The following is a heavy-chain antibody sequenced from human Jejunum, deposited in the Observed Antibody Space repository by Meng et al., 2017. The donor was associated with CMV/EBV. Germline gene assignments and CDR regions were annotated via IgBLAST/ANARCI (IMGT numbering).Heavy chain of an antibody. CDR1: GFTFSPYW. CDR3: ARGGGNTRFDY. CDR2: INQHGSEG. V-gene: IGHV3-7*01. D-gene: IGHD3-16*01. Sequence: CVASGFTFSPYWMSWVRQAPWKGLEWVANINQHGSEGSYVGSVKGRFTISRDNAKNSLYLQMNSLRAEDTAVYYCARGGGNTRFDYWGQGTLVTVSS. J-gene: IGHJ4*02.